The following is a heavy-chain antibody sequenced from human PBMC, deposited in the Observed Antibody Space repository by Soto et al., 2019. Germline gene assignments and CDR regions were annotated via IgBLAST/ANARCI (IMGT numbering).Heavy chain of an antibody. J-gene: IGHJ6*03. D-gene: IGHD6-25*01. CDR3: AKDLSSGYTYYYYYYMDV. Sequence: PGGSLRLSCAASGFPFSSYAMSWVRQAPGKGLEWVSAISGSGGSTYYADSVKGRFTISRDNSKNTLYLQMNSLRAEDTAVYYCAKDLSSGYTYYYYYYMDVWGKGTTVTVSS. CDR2: ISGSGGST. V-gene: IGHV3-23*01. CDR1: GFPFSSYA.